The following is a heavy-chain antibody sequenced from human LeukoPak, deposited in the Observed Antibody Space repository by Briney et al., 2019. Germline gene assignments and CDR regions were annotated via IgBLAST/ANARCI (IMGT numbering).Heavy chain of an antibody. Sequence: GGSLRLSCAASGFTFSSYWMHWVRQVPGKGLVWVSRINNDGSYTTYADSVKGRFTISRDNAKNTLYLQMNSLRAEDTAVYYCAELGITMIGGVWGKGTTVTVSS. D-gene: IGHD3-10*02. V-gene: IGHV3-74*01. J-gene: IGHJ6*04. CDR2: INNDGSYT. CDR3: AELGITMIGGV. CDR1: GFTFSSYW.